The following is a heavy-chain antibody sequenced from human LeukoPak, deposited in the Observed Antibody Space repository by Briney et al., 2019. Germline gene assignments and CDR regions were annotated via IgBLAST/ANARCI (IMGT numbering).Heavy chain of an antibody. J-gene: IGHJ6*02. V-gene: IGHV3-7*03. CDR2: VNRDGSET. Sequence: GGSLRLSCAASGFALSSHWMTWVRQVPGRGPEWVANVNRDGSETYYLDSVKRRFTISKDNAKNSLYLQMTGLRAEDTALYHCARNNGMDVWGQGTTVIVSS. CDR3: ARNNGMDV. CDR1: GFALSSHW.